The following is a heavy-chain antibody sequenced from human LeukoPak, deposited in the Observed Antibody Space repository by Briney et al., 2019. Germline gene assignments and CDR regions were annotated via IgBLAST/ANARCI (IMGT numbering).Heavy chain of an antibody. V-gene: IGHV3-21*01. CDR2: ISSSSTYI. CDR3: ARVLHSGSYNFDY. D-gene: IGHD1-26*01. Sequence: GGSLRLSCAASGFTFSSYSMNWVRQAPGKGLEWVSSISSSSTYIYYADSVKGRFTISRDNAKNSLYLQMNSLRAEDTAVYYCARVLHSGSYNFDYWGQGTLVTVSS. CDR1: GFTFSSYS. J-gene: IGHJ4*02.